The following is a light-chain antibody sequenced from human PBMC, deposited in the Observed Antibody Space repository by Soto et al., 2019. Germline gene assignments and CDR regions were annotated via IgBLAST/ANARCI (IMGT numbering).Light chain of an antibody. J-gene: IGKJ1*01. V-gene: IGKV3-15*01. CDR2: GAS. CDR3: QQSYSTPRT. Sequence: EKAMTQAPATLSVSTGEGATLSCRASQSVSSNLARYQQKPGQAPRLLIYGASRRATSFPARFSGSGSGTDFTLTISSLQPEDFATYYCQQSYSTPRTFGQGPNVDI. CDR1: QSVSSN.